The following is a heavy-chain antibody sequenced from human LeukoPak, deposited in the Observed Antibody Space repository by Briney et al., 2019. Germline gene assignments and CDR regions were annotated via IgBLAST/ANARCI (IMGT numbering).Heavy chain of an antibody. CDR3: ARYDPSLYYFDY. J-gene: IGHJ4*02. V-gene: IGHV1-18*01. CDR2: ISAYNGNT. CDR1: GYTFTSYG. Sequence: GASVKVSCKASGYTFTSYGISWVRQAPGQGLEWMGWISAYNGNTNYAQKLQGRVTMTRDMSTSTVYMELSSLRSEDTAVYYCARYDPSLYYFDYWGQGTLVTVSS. D-gene: IGHD1-1*01.